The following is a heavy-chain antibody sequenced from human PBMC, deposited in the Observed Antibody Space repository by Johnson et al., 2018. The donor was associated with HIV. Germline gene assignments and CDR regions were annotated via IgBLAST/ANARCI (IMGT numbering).Heavy chain of an antibody. J-gene: IGHJ3*02. CDR2: ISYDGSNK. D-gene: IGHD1-26*01. V-gene: IGHV3-30-3*01. CDR1: GFTFSSYA. Sequence: QVQLLESGGGVVQPGRSLRLSCAASGFTFSSYAMHWVRQAPGKGLEWVAVISYDGSNKYYADSVKGRFTISRDNSKNSLYLQMNSLRAEDTALYYCARDRTGGSYGGAFDIWGQGTMVTVSS. CDR3: ARDRTGGSYGGAFDI.